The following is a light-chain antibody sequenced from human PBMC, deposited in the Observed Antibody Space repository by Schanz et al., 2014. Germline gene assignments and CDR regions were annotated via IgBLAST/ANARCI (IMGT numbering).Light chain of an antibody. CDR1: SNDVGSYNR. Sequence: QSVLTQPPSVSGSPGQSVTISCTGTSNDVGSYNRVSWYQQPPGTAPKLMIYDVSKRPSGVPDRFSGSKSGTSASLAISGLQSADEAEYFCAAWDHSLNGRVFGGGTKLTVL. CDR3: AAWDHSLNGRV. V-gene: IGLV2-18*01. CDR2: DVS. J-gene: IGLJ3*02.